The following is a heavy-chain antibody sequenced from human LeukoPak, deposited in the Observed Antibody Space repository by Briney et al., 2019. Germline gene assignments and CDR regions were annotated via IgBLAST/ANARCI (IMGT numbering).Heavy chain of an antibody. J-gene: IGHJ4*02. CDR3: AREGPPTYSTRGDY. Sequence: PGGSLRLSCAVSGFTVSSNYMSWVRQAPGKGLEWVSVIYSGGSTYYADSVKGRFTISRDNSKNTLYLQMNSLRAEDTAVYYCAREGPPTYSTRGDYWGQGTLVTVSS. CDR2: IYSGGST. V-gene: IGHV3-53*01. D-gene: IGHD2-21*01. CDR1: GFTVSSNY.